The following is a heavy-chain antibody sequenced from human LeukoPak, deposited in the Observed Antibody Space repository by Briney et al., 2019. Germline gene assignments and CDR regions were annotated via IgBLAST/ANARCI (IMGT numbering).Heavy chain of an antibody. V-gene: IGHV1-69*04. CDR2: IIPIFGIA. CDR1: GGTFSSYA. J-gene: IGHJ6*03. Sequence: SVKVSCKASGGTFSSYAISWVRQAPGQGLEWMGRIIPIFGIANYAQKFQGRVTITADKSTSTAYMELSSLRSEDTAVYYCASLIAARKSYYYYMDVWAKGPRSPSP. D-gene: IGHD6-6*01. CDR3: ASLIAARKSYYYYMDV.